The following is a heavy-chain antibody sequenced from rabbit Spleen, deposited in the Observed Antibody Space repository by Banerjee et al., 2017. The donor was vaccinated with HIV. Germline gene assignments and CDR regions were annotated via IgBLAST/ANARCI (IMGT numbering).Heavy chain of an antibody. D-gene: IGHD8-1*01. CDR1: GFSLFSYW. CDR3: ARDAGTSFSTYGMDL. CDR2: IYAGDGST. V-gene: IGHV1S42*01. J-gene: IGHJ6*01. Sequence: EESGGGLVKPGGTLTLTCKASGFSLFSYWMCWVRQAPGKGPEWIACIYAGDGSTDYANWVNGRFTISKTSSTVDLKMTSLTAADTATYFCARDAGTSFSTYGMDLWGPGTLVTVS.